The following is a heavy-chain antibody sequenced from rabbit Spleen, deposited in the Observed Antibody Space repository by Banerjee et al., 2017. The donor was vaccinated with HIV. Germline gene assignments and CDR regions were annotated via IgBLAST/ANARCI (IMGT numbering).Heavy chain of an antibody. CDR2: IYAGSSGNT. CDR3: ARDTGTSFSTYGMDL. D-gene: IGHD8-1*01. Sequence: QSLEESGGGLVQPEGSLTLTCTASGFSFNSDYDMCWVRQTPGKGLEWIACIYAGSSGNTYSATWAKGRFTISKASSTTVTLQMTTLTAADTATYFCARDTGTSFSTYGMDLWGQGTLVTVS. J-gene: IGHJ6*01. V-gene: IGHV1S40*01. CDR1: GFSFNSDYD.